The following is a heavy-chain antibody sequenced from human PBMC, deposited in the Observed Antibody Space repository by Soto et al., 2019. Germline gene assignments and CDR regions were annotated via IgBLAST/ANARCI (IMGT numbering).Heavy chain of an antibody. CDR2: IYPGDSDT. Sequence: PGESLKISCKGSGYSFTSYWIGWVRQMPGKGLEWMGIIYPGDSDTRYSPSFQGQVTISADKSISTAYLQWSSLKASDTAMYYCARQSTYCGGGSCYPTPDYWGQGTLVTVSP. D-gene: IGHD2-15*01. CDR3: ARQSTYCGGGSCYPTPDY. CDR1: GYSFTSYW. J-gene: IGHJ4*02. V-gene: IGHV5-51*01.